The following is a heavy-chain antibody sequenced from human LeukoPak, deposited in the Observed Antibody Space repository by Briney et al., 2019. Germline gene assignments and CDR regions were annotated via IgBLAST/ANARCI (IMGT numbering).Heavy chain of an antibody. CDR2: IYYSGST. CDR1: GGSISSSSYY. D-gene: IGHD2-15*01. Sequence: SETLSLTCTVSGGSISSSSYYWGWIRQPPGKVLEWIGSIYYSGSTYYNPSLKSRVTISVDTSKNQFSLKLSSVTAADTAVYYCARYCSGGSCYSFVGGAFDIWGQGTMVTVSS. V-gene: IGHV4-39*01. J-gene: IGHJ3*02. CDR3: ARYCSGGSCYSFVGGAFDI.